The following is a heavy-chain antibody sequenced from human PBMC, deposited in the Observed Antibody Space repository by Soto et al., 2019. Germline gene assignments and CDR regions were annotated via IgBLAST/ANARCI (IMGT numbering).Heavy chain of an antibody. CDR1: GGTFSSYA. D-gene: IGHD2-15*01. CDR2: ITPIFGTA. Sequence: QVQLVQSGAEVKKPGSSVKVSCKASGGTFSSYAISWVRQAPGQGLEWTGGITPIFGTANYAQKFQGRVTITADESTSTAYMELSSLRSEDTAVYYCARIPTHCSGGSCYGAWFDPWGQGTLVTVSS. V-gene: IGHV1-69*01. J-gene: IGHJ5*02. CDR3: ARIPTHCSGGSCYGAWFDP.